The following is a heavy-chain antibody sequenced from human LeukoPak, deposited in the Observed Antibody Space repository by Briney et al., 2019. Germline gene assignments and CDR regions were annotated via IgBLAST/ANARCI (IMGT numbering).Heavy chain of an antibody. CDR3: AASRDSSSWYLGI. CDR2: IIPIFGTA. V-gene: IGHV1-69*05. D-gene: IGHD6-13*01. CDR1: GGTFSSYA. J-gene: IGHJ4*02. Sequence: ASVKVSCKASGGTFSSYAISWVRQAPGQGLEWMGGIIPIFGTANYAQKFQERVTITRDMSTSTAYMELSSLRSEDTAVYYCAASRDSSSWYLGIWGQGTLVTVSS.